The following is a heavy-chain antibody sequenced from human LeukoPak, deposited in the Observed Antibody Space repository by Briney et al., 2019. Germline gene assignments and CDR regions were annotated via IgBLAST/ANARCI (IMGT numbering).Heavy chain of an antibody. CDR2: IYYSGST. CDR3: ATYSSGWYSHGAFDI. D-gene: IGHD6-19*01. Sequence: SETLSLTCTVSGGSISSYYWSWIRQPPGKGLEWIGYIYYSGSTNYNPSLKSRVTISVDTSKNQFSLKLSSVTAADTAVYYCATYSSGWYSHGAFDIWGQGTMVTVSS. J-gene: IGHJ3*02. CDR1: GGSISSYY. V-gene: IGHV4-59*01.